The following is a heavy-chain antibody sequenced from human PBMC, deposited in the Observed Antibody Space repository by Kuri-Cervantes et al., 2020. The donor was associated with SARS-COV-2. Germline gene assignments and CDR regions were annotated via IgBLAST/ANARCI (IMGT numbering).Heavy chain of an antibody. D-gene: IGHD3-22*01. CDR2: INPNSGGT. CDR1: GNTFTGYY. Sequence: ASVKVSCKASGNTFTGYYMHWVRQAPGQGLEWMGWINPNSGGTNYAQKFQGWVTMTRDTSISTVYMELSRLRSDDTAVYYCARSTPFRRLAVISQGGAFDIWGQGTMVTVSS. V-gene: IGHV1-2*04. J-gene: IGHJ3*02. CDR3: ARSTPFRRLAVISQGGAFDI.